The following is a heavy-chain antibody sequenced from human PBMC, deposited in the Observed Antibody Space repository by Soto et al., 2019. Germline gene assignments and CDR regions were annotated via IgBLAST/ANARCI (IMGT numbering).Heavy chain of an antibody. Sequence: QVQLVQSGAEVKKPGASVKVSCKASGYTFTSYYMHWVRQAPGQGLEWMGIINPSGGSTSYAQKFQGRVTMTRDTSTSTVYMELSSLRSEDTAVYYCARWFQGYSGSGSYGRPYYYGMDVWGQGTTVTVSS. V-gene: IGHV1-46*01. CDR2: INPSGGST. J-gene: IGHJ6*02. CDR1: GYTFTSYY. D-gene: IGHD3-10*01. CDR3: ARWFQGYSGSGSYGRPYYYGMDV.